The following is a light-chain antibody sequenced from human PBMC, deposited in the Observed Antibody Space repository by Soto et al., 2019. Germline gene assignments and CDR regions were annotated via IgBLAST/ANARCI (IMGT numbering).Light chain of an antibody. Sequence: IQMTQSPSTLSGSVGDRVTITCRASQTISSWLAWYQQKPGKAPKLLIYKASTLKSGVPSRFSGSGSGTDFTLTISCLQSEDFATYYCQQYYSYPPTFGQGTNVDIK. CDR2: KAS. J-gene: IGKJ1*01. CDR3: QQYYSYPPT. CDR1: QTISSW. V-gene: IGKV1-5*03.